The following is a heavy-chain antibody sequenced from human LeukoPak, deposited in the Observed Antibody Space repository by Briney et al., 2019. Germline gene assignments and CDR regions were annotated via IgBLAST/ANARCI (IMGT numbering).Heavy chain of an antibody. Sequence: SETLSLTCTVSGGSISSYYWSWIRQPAGKGLEWIGRIYTSGSTNYNPSLKSRVTMSVDTSKNQFSLKLSSVTAADTAVYYCARDLGGYDKRTNWVDPWGQGTLVTVSS. CDR2: IYTSGST. CDR3: ARDLGGYDKRTNWVDP. D-gene: IGHD5-12*01. V-gene: IGHV4-4*07. J-gene: IGHJ5*02. CDR1: GGSISSYY.